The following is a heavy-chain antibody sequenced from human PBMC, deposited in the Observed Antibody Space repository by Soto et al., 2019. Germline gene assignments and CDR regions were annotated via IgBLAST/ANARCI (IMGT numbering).Heavy chain of an antibody. Sequence: ASVKVSCKASGYTFTSYGISCVRQAPGQGLEWMGWISAYNGNTNYAQKLQGRVTMTTDTSTSTAYMELRSLRSDDTAVYYCARSELRFLEWPKAYGMDVWGQGTTVTVSS. CDR1: GYTFTSYG. V-gene: IGHV1-18*04. CDR3: ARSELRFLEWPKAYGMDV. J-gene: IGHJ6*02. CDR2: ISAYNGNT. D-gene: IGHD3-3*01.